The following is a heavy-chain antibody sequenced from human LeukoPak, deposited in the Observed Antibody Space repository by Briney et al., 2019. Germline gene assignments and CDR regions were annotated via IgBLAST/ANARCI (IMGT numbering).Heavy chain of an antibody. CDR1: LYTFTSYD. CDR3: ARDRGYSYGFAFDI. CDR2: MNPNSGNT. J-gene: IGHJ3*02. V-gene: IGHV1-8*01. D-gene: IGHD5-18*01. Sequence: ASVKVSCMASLYTFTSYDINWVRQATGQGLEWMGWMNPNSGNTGYAQKFQGRVTMTRNTSISTAYIELSSLRSEETAVYYCARDRGYSYGFAFDIWGQGIMVTVSA.